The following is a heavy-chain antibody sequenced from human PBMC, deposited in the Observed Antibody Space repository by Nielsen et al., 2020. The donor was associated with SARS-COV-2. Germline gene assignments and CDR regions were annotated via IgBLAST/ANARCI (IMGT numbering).Heavy chain of an antibody. CDR2: LWSDGRFQ. V-gene: IGHV3-33*01. Sequence: GGSLRLSCAASGFTFSNYGMHWVRQAPGKGLEWVALLWSDGRFQDYADSLKGRFTISRDNSRNTLYLEMDNLRAEDTAVYFCARDLSSEPAAFFDMWGPGTLVTVSS. J-gene: IGHJ4*02. D-gene: IGHD2-2*01. CDR1: GFTFSNYG. CDR3: ARDLSSEPAAFFDM.